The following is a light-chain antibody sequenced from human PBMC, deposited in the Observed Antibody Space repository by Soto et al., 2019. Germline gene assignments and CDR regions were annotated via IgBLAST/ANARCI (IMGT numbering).Light chain of an antibody. Sequence: AIHLTHYPSSLSSSVGDRVTITCLSSQGISGALAWYQQKPGRAPTLLIYDASSLESGVPSRFSGSESGTDFTLTISSLQAEDFATYYCQQVHTYTVTFGQGTRLEIK. CDR3: QQVHTYTVT. V-gene: IGKV1-13*02. J-gene: IGKJ5*01. CDR1: QGISGA. CDR2: DAS.